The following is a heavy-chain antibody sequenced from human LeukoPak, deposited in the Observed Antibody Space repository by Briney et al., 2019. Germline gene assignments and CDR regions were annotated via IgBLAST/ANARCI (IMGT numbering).Heavy chain of an antibody. CDR1: GGSISSYY. CDR2: IYYSGST. D-gene: IGHD1-14*01. J-gene: IGHJ6*03. CDR3: ARLPPTRDHPRYYMDV. V-gene: IGHV4-59*01. Sequence: PSETLSLTCTVSGGSISSYYWSWIRQPPGKGLEWIGYIYYSGSTNYNPSLKSRVTISVDTSKNQFSLKLSSVTAAVTAVYYCARLPPTRDHPRYYMDVWGKGTTVTVSS.